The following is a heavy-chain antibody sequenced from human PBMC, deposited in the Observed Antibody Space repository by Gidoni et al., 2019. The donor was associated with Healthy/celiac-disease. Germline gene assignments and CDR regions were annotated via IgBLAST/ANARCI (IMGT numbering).Heavy chain of an antibody. CDR3: ARMRRGGGVPPFDI. V-gene: IGHV4-34*01. CDR1: GGSFSGYY. J-gene: IGHJ3*02. Sequence: QVQLQQWGAGLLKPAETLSLNCDVYGGSFSGYYWIWIRQPPGKGLEWIGEIHHSGSTNYNPSLKSRVTISVDTSKNQFSRKLSSVTAADTAVYYCARMRRGGGVPPFDIWGQGTMVTVSS. CDR2: IHHSGST. D-gene: IGHD2-8*02.